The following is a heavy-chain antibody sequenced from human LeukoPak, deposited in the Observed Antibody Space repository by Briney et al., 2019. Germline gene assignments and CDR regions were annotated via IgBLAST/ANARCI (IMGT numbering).Heavy chain of an antibody. CDR1: GFTFSSFD. CDR2: IAIAGDT. CDR3: ARARHSSGWRGTYFDY. V-gene: IGHV3-13*01. Sequence: QPGGSLRLSCAASGFTFSSFDMHWVRQATGRGLEWVSGIAIAGDTYYPASVKGRFTISRENAKNPLYLQMNSLRAGDTAVYYCARARHSSGWRGTYFDYWGQGTLVTVSS. J-gene: IGHJ4*02. D-gene: IGHD6-25*01.